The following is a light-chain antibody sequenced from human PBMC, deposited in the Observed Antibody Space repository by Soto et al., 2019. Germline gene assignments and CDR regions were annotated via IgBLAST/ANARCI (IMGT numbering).Light chain of an antibody. V-gene: IGKV1-5*03. J-gene: IGKJ1*01. Sequence: DIQMTQSPYTLSAHVGEIVNISCRASQSVNSWLAWYQQKPGKAPKLLIYKASTLESGVPSRFGGSGSGTEFTLTITSLQPEDFATYYCQQYNSFSWTFGQGTKVEIK. CDR1: QSVNSW. CDR2: KAS. CDR3: QQYNSFSWT.